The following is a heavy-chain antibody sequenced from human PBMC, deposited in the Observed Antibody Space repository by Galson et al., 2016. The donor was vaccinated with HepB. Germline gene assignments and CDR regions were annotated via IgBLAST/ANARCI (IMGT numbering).Heavy chain of an antibody. J-gene: IGHJ3*02. CDR1: SDFLVSGSYY. D-gene: IGHD2-15*01. CDR3: ARFEACSGGTCYRAFDI. CDR2: ISYSGNT. V-gene: IGHV4-31*03. Sequence: TLSLTCSVSSDFLVSGSYYWGWIRHHPGKGLEWIGYISYSGNTYYNPSLKSRISISVDTSKSQFSLNLSSVTAADTAVYYCARFEACSGGTCYRAFDIWGQGTPVTVSS.